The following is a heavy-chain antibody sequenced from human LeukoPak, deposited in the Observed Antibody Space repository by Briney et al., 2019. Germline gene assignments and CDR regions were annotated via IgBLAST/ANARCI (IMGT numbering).Heavy chain of an antibody. CDR3: ARELISGDWTWDI. D-gene: IGHD2-21*02. Sequence: ASVTVSCKASGYTFTGYYMHWVRQAPGQGLEWMGWINPNSGGTNYAQKFQGWVTMTRDTFISTAYMELSRLRSDDTAVYYCARELISGDWTWDIWGQGTMVTVSS. J-gene: IGHJ3*02. V-gene: IGHV1-2*04. CDR1: GYTFTGYY. CDR2: INPNSGGT.